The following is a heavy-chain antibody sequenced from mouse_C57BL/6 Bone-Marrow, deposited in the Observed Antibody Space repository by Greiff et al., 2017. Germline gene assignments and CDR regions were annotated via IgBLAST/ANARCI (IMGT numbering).Heavy chain of an antibody. CDR2: IRLKSDNYAT. CDR1: GFTFSNYW. Sequence: EVKLMESGGGLVQPGGSMKLSCVASGFTFSNYWMNWVRQSPEKGLEWVAQIRLKSDNYATHYAESVKGRFTISRDDSKSSVYLQMNNLRAEDTGIYYCTDTVVATTCFAYWGQGTLVTVSA. J-gene: IGHJ3*01. CDR3: TDTVVATTCFAY. V-gene: IGHV6-3*01. D-gene: IGHD1-1*01.